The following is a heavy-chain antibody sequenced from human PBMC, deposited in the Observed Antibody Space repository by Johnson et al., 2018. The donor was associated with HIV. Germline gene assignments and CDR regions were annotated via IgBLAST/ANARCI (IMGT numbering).Heavy chain of an antibody. Sequence: QVQLVESGGGVVQPGRSLRLSCVASGFSFSSFAMHWVRQAPGKGLQWVAVMSFDETNSYDSDSVDVKGRFTISRDNAKNSLYLQMNSLRAEDTAVYYCARDLLYNWERRTDAFDIWGQGTMVTVSS. CDR1: GFSFSSFA. CDR2: MSFDETNS. D-gene: IGHD1-20*01. CDR3: ARDLLYNWERRTDAFDI. V-gene: IGHV3-30-3*01. J-gene: IGHJ3*02.